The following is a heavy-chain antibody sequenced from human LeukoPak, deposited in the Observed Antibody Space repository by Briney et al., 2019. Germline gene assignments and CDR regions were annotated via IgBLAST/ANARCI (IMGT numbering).Heavy chain of an antibody. D-gene: IGHD6-19*01. Sequence: GGSLTLPCPASGFPFSTFTLNWVGQPPGKGLGGVHSFSSSSSYIYYADSVKGRFTISRDNAKDSLYQQMNSLRAEDTAVYYCARDIGAGAVAGEIDYWGQGTLVTVSS. CDR1: GFPFSTFT. CDR2: FSSSSSYI. CDR3: ARDIGAGAVAGEIDY. J-gene: IGHJ4*02. V-gene: IGHV3-21*01.